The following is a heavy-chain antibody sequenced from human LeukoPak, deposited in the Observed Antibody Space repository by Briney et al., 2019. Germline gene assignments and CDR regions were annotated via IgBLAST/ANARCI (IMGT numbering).Heavy chain of an antibody. Sequence: GGSLRLSCAASGFTFSSYGMHWVRQAPGKGLEWVAVISYDGSNKYYADSVKGRFTISRDNSKNTLYLQMNSLRAEDTAVYYCAKGEMIFGGSSNRAYGMDVWGQGTTVTVSS. CDR3: AKGEMIFGGSSNRAYGMDV. CDR1: GFTFSSYG. V-gene: IGHV3-30*18. D-gene: IGHD2-15*01. J-gene: IGHJ6*02. CDR2: ISYDGSNK.